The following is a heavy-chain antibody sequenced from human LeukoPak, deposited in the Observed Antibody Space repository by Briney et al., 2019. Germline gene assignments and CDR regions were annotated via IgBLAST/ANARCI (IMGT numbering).Heavy chain of an antibody. CDR2: INHSGST. CDR1: GGSFSGHY. V-gene: IGHV4-34*01. J-gene: IGHJ5*02. Sequence: SETLSLTCAVYGGSFSGHYWSWIRQPPGKGLEWIGEINHSGSTNYNPSLKSRVTISVDTSKNQFSLKLSSVTAADTAVYYCARRPYGSGSYYRSFWFDPWGQGTLVTVSS. CDR3: ARRPYGSGSYYRSFWFDP. D-gene: IGHD3-10*01.